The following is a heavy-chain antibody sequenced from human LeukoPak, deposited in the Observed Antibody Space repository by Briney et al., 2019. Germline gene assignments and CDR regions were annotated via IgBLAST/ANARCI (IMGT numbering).Heavy chain of an antibody. J-gene: IGHJ5*02. D-gene: IGHD3-22*01. Sequence: GSSVKVSCKASGGTFSSYAISWVRQAPGQGLEWMGRIIPILGIANYAQKFQGRVTITADKSTSTAYMELSSLRSEDTAVYYCARATMIVATSGRNWFDPWGQGTLVTVSS. CDR3: ARATMIVATSGRNWFDP. CDR1: GGTFSSYA. V-gene: IGHV1-69*04. CDR2: IIPILGIA.